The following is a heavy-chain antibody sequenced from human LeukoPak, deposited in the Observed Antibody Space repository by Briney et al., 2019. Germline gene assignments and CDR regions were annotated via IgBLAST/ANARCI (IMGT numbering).Heavy chain of an antibody. CDR3: AKVPYSDYGSGRPPFMDV. CDR2: ISYSGDST. J-gene: IGHJ6*02. V-gene: IGHV3-23*01. Sequence: GGSLTLSCAASGFTFSSYAMSWVRQAPREGLEWVSIISYSGDSTYYADSVKGRFSISRDNSKNTLCLLMDRLSAEDTAVYYCAKVPYSDYGSGRPPFMDVWGQGTTVAVSS. CDR1: GFTFSSYA. D-gene: IGHD3-10*01.